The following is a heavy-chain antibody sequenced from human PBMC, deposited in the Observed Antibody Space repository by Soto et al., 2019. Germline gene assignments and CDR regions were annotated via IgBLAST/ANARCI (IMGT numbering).Heavy chain of an antibody. V-gene: IGHV3-7*01. CDR3: ARAFRFLDV. Sequence: GGSLRLSCAASGFTFSGYRMTWVRQAPGKGLEWVANIKQDGSDKYYVDSVKGRFTISRDNAKNSLYLQMNSLRAEDTAVYYCARAFRFLDVWGKGTTVTVSS. CDR1: GFTFSGYR. J-gene: IGHJ6*04. CDR2: IKQDGSDK. D-gene: IGHD3-3*01.